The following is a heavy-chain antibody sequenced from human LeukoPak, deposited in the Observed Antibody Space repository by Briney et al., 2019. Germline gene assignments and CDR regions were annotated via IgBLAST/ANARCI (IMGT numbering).Heavy chain of an antibody. V-gene: IGHV4-34*01. D-gene: IGHD3-10*01. CDR1: GGSFSGYY. Sequence: KPSETLSLTCAVYGGSFSGYYWSWIRQPPGKGLEWIGEINHSGSTNYNPSLKSRVTMSVDTSKNQLSLKVSSVTAADTAVYYCARVFDSGSQAYFYYMDVWGKGTTVIISS. CDR3: ARVFDSGSQAYFYYMDV. J-gene: IGHJ6*03. CDR2: INHSGST.